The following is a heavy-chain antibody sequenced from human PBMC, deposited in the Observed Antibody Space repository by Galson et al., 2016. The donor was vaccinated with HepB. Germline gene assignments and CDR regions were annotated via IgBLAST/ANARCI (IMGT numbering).Heavy chain of an antibody. Sequence: SETLSLTCTVSGGSIRSYYWSWIRQPPGKGLEWIGYIYYSGSTNYNPSLKSRVTISVDTSKNQLSLKLNPVTAADTAVYYCARYSLEPGGFDYWGQGTLVTVSS. CDR1: GGSIRSYY. J-gene: IGHJ4*02. CDR2: IYYSGST. D-gene: IGHD1-1*01. V-gene: IGHV4-59*01. CDR3: ARYSLEPGGFDY.